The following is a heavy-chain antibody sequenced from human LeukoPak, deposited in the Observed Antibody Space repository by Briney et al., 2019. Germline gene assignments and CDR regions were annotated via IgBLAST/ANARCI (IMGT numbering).Heavy chain of an antibody. J-gene: IGHJ4*02. V-gene: IGHV3-23*01. CDR3: AKDRSIGTYYTFDH. CDR1: GFTFTNYA. Sequence: HSGGSLRLSCAASGFTFTNYAMTWVRQAPGKGLEWVSSISASGVMTYYADSVKGRFTVSRDNSKNSLYLQMSSLTAADTAVYYCAKDRSIGTYYTFDHWGQGTLVTVSS. CDR2: ISASGVMT. D-gene: IGHD1-26*01.